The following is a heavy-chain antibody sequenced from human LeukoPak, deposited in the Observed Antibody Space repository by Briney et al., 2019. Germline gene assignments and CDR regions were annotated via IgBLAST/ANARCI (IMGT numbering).Heavy chain of an antibody. Sequence: GGSLRLSCAASAFTFSDYSMNWVRQAPGKGLEWVSYISGRSSTIYYADSVKGRFTISRDNAKNSMYLQMNSLRAEDTAVYYCARDRIKSGSYYFDYWGQGTLVTVST. J-gene: IGHJ4*02. CDR2: ISGRSSTI. V-gene: IGHV3-48*01. D-gene: IGHD1-26*01. CDR3: ARDRIKSGSYYFDY. CDR1: AFTFSDYS.